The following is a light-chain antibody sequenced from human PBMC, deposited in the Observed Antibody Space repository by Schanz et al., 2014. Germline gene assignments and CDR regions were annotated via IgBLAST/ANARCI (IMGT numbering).Light chain of an antibody. Sequence: RVMTQSPATLSVSPGETATLSCWASHGIRGNLAWYQQKPGQTPRLLMFDASNRATGIPARFSGSGSATDFTLTISSLEPEDFAVYYCHQRANWPLTFGGGTKVEIK. CDR1: HGIRGN. CDR2: DAS. V-gene: IGKV3-11*01. CDR3: HQRANWPLT. J-gene: IGKJ4*01.